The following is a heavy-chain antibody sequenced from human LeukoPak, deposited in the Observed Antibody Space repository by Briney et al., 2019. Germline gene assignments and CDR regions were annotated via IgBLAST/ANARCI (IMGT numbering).Heavy chain of an antibody. V-gene: IGHV4-38-2*02. CDR1: GYSISSIHC. Sequence: SETLSLTCTVSGYSISSIHCWGWIRQPPGKGLEWIGSICQSGSTYYSPSLKSRVILSLDTSKNQFSLRLSSVTAADTAVYYCARHRMTTLDSGYYFDYWGQGTLVTVSS. CDR2: ICQSGST. D-gene: IGHD5-18*01. CDR3: ARHRMTTLDSGYYFDY. J-gene: IGHJ4*02.